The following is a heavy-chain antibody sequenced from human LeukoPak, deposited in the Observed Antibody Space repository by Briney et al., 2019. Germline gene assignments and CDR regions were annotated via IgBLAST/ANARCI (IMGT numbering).Heavy chain of an antibody. CDR3: AKHLFGGSGSGLDC. CDR2: IGNTGSST. Sequence: GGSLRLSCAASGFTFSSSAMSWVRQAPGKGLEWVSTIGNTGSSTYYADSVTGRFTISRDNSKNTLDLQMNSLRAEDTAAYYCAKHLFGGSGSGLDCWGQGILVTVST. D-gene: IGHD3-10*01. V-gene: IGHV3-23*01. J-gene: IGHJ4*02. CDR1: GFTFSSSA.